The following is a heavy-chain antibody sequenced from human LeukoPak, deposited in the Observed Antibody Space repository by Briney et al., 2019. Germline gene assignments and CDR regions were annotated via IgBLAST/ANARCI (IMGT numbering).Heavy chain of an antibody. CDR2: IKWNGGST. J-gene: IGHJ4*02. D-gene: IGHD1-26*01. V-gene: IGHV3-20*04. CDR3: AKDRSIGTYYTFAH. CDR1: GFTFDDYG. Sequence: PGGSLRLSCAASGFTFDDYGMSWVRQAPGKGLEWVSSIKWNGGSTGYADSVKGRFTVSRDNSNNRLYLQMSGLTAADTAVYYCAKDRSIGTYYTFAHWGQGTLVTVSS.